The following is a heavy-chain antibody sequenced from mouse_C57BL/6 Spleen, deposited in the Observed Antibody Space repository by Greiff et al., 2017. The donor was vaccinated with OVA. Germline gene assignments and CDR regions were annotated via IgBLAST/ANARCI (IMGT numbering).Heavy chain of an antibody. CDR2: IYPGDGDT. CDR3: ARKDGLYAMDY. J-gene: IGHJ4*01. Sequence: VKLMESGAELVKPGASVKISCKASGYAFSSYWMNWVKQRPGKGLEWIGQIYPGDGDTNYNGKFKGKATLTADKSSSTAYMQLSSLTSEDSAVYFCARKDGLYAMDYWGQGTSVTVSS. D-gene: IGHD1-2*01. CDR1: GYAFSSYW. V-gene: IGHV1-80*01.